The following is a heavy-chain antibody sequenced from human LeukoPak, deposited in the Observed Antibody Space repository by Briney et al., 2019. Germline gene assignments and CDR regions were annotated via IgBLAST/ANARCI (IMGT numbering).Heavy chain of an antibody. V-gene: IGHV3-30*02. CDR2: IHYDSTTE. CDR3: AKDWNWAIDY. CDR1: GFAFSSYG. Sequence: GGSLRPSCAASGFAFSSYGMHWVRQAPGKGLEWVAYIHYDSTTEDYADSVKGRFTISRDNSKNTLFLQMNNLRVEDMAVFYCAKDWNWAIDYWGQGTLVTVSS. D-gene: IGHD1-7*01. J-gene: IGHJ4*02.